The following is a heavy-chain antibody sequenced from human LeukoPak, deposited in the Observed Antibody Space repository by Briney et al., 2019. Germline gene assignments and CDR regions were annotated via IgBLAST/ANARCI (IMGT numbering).Heavy chain of an antibody. Sequence: PGGSLRLSCAASGFTFSDYYMSWIRQAPGKGLERVSYISSSGSTIYYADSVKGRFTISRDNAKNSLYLQMNSLRAEDTAVYYCARDTNVDIVATIGYTSYWGQGTLVTVSS. V-gene: IGHV3-11*04. CDR3: ARDTNVDIVATIGYTSY. CDR2: ISSSGSTI. D-gene: IGHD5-12*01. J-gene: IGHJ4*02. CDR1: GFTFSDYY.